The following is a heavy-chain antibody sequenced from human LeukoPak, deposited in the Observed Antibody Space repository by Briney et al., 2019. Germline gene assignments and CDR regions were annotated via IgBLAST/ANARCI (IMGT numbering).Heavy chain of an antibody. J-gene: IGHJ4*02. CDR1: GFTFSSYA. D-gene: IGHD6-13*01. CDR2: ISGSGGST. CDR3: AKEGVYSSSWYFLPYYFDY. Sequence: GGSLRLSCAASGFTFSSYAMSWVRQAPGKGLEWVSAISGSGGSTYYADSVKGRFTISRDNSKNTLYLQMNSLRAEDTAVYYCAKEGVYSSSWYFLPYYFDYWGQGTLVAVSS. V-gene: IGHV3-23*01.